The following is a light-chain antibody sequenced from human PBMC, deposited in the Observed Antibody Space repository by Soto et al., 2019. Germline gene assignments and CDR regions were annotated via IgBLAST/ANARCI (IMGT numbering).Light chain of an antibody. CDR3: QQANSCPWT. V-gene: IGKV1-12*01. Sequence: DIQMTQSPSSVSSSVGDRVTITCRASQGISSWLACYQHKPGKAPKLLLYVASSLQSGVASRFSGSGSGKDSTLTIISLQPEDFAAYYCQQANSCPWTFGQGTKVEIK. CDR1: QGISSW. CDR2: VAS. J-gene: IGKJ1*01.